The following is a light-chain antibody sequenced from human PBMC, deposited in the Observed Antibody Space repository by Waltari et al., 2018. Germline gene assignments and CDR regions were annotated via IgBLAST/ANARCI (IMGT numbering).Light chain of an antibody. J-gene: IGKJ1*01. CDR3: QQRSNWPRT. CDR2: HAS. CDR1: QSVSSY. V-gene: IGKV3-11*01. Sequence: EIVLTQSPATLSLSPGERATLSCRASQSVSSYLAWYQQTPGQSPRLRIYHASNRATGIPARFSGSGSGTDFTLTISSLEPEDFAVYYCQQRSNWPRTFGQGTKVEIK.